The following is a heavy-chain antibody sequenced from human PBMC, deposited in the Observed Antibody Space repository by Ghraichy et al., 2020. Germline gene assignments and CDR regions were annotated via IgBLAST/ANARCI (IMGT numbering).Heavy chain of an antibody. V-gene: IGHV3-23*01. CDR2: ISGSGGST. D-gene: IGHD3-22*01. CDR1: GFTFSSYA. J-gene: IGHJ4*02. Sequence: ESLNISCAASGFTFSSYAMSWVRQAPGKGLEWVSAISGSGGSTYYADSVKGRFTISRDNSKNTLYLQMNSLRAEDTAVYYCAKGDSSGYYSPVDYWGQGTLVTVSS. CDR3: AKGDSSGYYSPVDY.